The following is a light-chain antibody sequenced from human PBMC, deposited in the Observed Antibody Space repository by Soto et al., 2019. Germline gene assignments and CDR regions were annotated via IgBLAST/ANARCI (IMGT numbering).Light chain of an antibody. CDR1: QSVSSN. CDR2: SAS. Sequence: EIVMTQSPATLSVSPGERATLSCRASQSVSSNLAWYQQKPGQAPRLLIYSASTMATGIPARFSGSGSGTEFSLTISSLHSEDFAVYYCQQYHNWLPYTFGQGTKLEIK. CDR3: QQYHNWLPYT. J-gene: IGKJ2*01. V-gene: IGKV3-15*01.